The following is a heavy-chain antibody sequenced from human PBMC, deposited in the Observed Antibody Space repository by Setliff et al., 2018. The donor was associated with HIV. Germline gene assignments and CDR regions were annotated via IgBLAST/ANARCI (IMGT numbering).Heavy chain of an antibody. Sequence: NPSETLSLTCTVSGASIGSSTYYWGCIRQPPGKGLEWIGSIYYSGSTYYNPSPKSRVTISRDTSKNHFSLKLSSVTAADTAIYYCARHPAEGSGSYAALKRYFDLWGRGTLVTVSS. V-gene: IGHV4-39*01. CDR2: IYYSGST. CDR3: ARHPAEGSGSYAALKRYFDL. D-gene: IGHD3-10*01. J-gene: IGHJ2*01. CDR1: GASIGSSTYY.